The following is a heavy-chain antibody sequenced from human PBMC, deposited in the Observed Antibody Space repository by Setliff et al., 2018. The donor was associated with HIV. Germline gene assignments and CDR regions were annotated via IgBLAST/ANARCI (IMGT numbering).Heavy chain of an antibody. D-gene: IGHD4-4*01. J-gene: IGHJ4*02. CDR1: GGTFSNYG. CDR2: IIPISGTA. Sequence: ASVKVSCKASGGTFSNYGMSWVRQAPGQGLEWMGGIIPISGTANYAQKFQGRVTITTDESTSTAYMELSGLRSEDTAVYYCAKTQTVITVYGPFDSWGQGTPVTVSS. CDR3: AKTQTVITVYGPFDS. V-gene: IGHV1-69*05.